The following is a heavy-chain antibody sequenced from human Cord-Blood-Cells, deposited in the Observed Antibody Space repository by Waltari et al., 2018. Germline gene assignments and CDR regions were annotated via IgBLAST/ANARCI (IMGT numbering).Heavy chain of an antibody. J-gene: IGHJ1*01. D-gene: IGHD3-10*01. CDR3: AVSRRVRGVKYFQH. CDR1: GFTFSSYA. V-gene: IGHV3-23*01. CDR2: ISGSGGST. Sequence: EVQLLESGGGLVQPGGSLRLSCAASGFTFSSYAMSWVRQAPGKGLEWVSAISGSGGSTYYADSGKGRFTISRDNSKNTLYLQMNSLRAEDTAVYYCAVSRRVRGVKYFQHWGQGTLVTVSS.